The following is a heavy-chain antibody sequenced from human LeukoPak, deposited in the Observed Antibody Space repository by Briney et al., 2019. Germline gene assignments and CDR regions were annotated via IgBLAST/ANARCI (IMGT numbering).Heavy chain of an antibody. CDR3: TRPYCSSTSCYYYYGMDV. D-gene: IGHD2-2*01. V-gene: IGHV3-73*01. Sequence: GGSLKLSCAASGFTFSGSAMHWVRQASGKGLEWVGRIRSKANSYATAYAASVKGTFTISRDDSKNTAYLQMNSLKTEDTAVYYCTRPYCSSTSCYYYYGMDVWGQGTTVTVSS. CDR1: GFTFSGSA. J-gene: IGHJ6*02. CDR2: IRSKANSYAT.